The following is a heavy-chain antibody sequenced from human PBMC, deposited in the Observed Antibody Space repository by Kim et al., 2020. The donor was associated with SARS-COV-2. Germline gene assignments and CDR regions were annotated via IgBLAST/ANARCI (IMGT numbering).Heavy chain of an antibody. D-gene: IGHD3-22*01. J-gene: IGHJ6*02. CDR2: ISGSGSTI. CDR3: AKGYDSSGYYHYGVDL. CDR1: GFTFSGYD. Sequence: GGSLRLSCAASGFTFSGYDMSWIRQAPGKGLEWVSYISGSGSTIYYADSVKGRFTISRDNAKNSLYLQMNSLRAEDTAVYYCAKGYDSSGYYHYGVDLWGQGTTVTVSS. V-gene: IGHV3-11*01.